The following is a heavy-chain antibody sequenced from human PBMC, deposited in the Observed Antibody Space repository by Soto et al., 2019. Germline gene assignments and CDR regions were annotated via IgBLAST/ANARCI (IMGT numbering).Heavy chain of an antibody. CDR2: IYYSGST. J-gene: IGHJ4*02. CDR3: AGAEGKYQLPSDY. Sequence: PSETLSLTCTVSGGSISSGDYYWSWIRQPPGKGLEWIGYIYYSGSTYYNPSLKSRVTISVDTSKNQFSLKLSSVTVADTAVYYCAGAEGKYQLPSDYWGQGTLVTVSS. D-gene: IGHD2-2*01. CDR1: GGSISSGDYY. V-gene: IGHV4-30-4*01.